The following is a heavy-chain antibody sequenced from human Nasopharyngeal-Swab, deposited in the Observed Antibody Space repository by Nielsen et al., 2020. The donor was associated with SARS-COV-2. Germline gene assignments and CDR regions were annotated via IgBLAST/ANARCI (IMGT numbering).Heavy chain of an antibody. J-gene: IGHJ5*02. V-gene: IGHV3-23*05. Sequence: GGSLRLSCAASGFTFSSSDMNWVRQAPGKGLDWVSAIDSSGRNTYYADSVRGRFTISRDNAKNTLYLQMNSLRAEDTAVYYCARPSYYDSSGYYYHWGQGTLVTVSS. CDR2: IDSSGRNT. D-gene: IGHD3-22*01. CDR1: GFTFSSSD. CDR3: ARPSYYDSSGYYYH.